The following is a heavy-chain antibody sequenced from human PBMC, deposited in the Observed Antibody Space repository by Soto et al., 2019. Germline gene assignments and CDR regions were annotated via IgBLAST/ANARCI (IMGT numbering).Heavy chain of an antibody. D-gene: IGHD6-13*01. CDR3: ARGSKGSSWYAYWFDP. CDR1: GYTFTSYD. J-gene: IGHJ5*02. V-gene: IGHV1-8*01. CDR2: MNPNSGNT. Sequence: QVQLVQSGAEVKKPGASVKVSCKASGYTFTSYDINWVRQATGQGLEWMGGMNPNSGNTGYAQKFQGRVTMTRNTSISTAYMELSSLRSEDTAVYYCARGSKGSSWYAYWFDPWGQGTLVTVSS.